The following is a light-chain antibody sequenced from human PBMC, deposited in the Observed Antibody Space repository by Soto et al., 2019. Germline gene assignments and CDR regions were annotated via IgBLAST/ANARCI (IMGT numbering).Light chain of an antibody. Sequence: EIVMTQSPATLSVSPGERATLSCGASQSISSDLAWYQQKPGLAPRLLIYGAATRATGIPARFSGSGSGTEFTLTISSLQSEDFAIYYCQQYNDWPPGTFGQGTKVEIK. CDR2: GAA. CDR3: QQYNDWPPGT. V-gene: IGKV3-15*01. J-gene: IGKJ1*01. CDR1: QSISSD.